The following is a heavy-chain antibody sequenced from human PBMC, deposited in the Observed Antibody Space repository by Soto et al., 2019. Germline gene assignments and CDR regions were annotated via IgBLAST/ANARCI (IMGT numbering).Heavy chain of an antibody. Sequence: WTWIRQPPGKGLEWIGYVYYTGTTKYNPSLKSRVTISLDTSKNEFSLKMTSMXAADTAVYYCARDQQMGRLDPWGQGALVTVSS. CDR2: VYYTGTT. CDR3: ARDQQMGRLDP. J-gene: IGHJ5*02. V-gene: IGHV4-59*01. D-gene: IGHD3-10*01.